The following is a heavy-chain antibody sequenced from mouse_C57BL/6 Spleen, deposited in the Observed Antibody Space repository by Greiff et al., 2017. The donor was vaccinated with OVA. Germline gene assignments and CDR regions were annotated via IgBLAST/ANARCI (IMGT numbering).Heavy chain of an antibody. J-gene: IGHJ1*03. D-gene: IGHD1-1*01. CDR3: ARREYESSYHGYFDV. CDR1: GYTFTSYW. CDR2: IHPNSGST. Sequence: VQLQQPGAELVKPGASVKLSCKASGYTFTSYWMHWVKQRPGQGLEWIGMIHPNSGSTNYNEKFKSKATLTVDKSSSTAYMQLSSLTSEDSAVYYWARREYESSYHGYFDVWGTGTTVTVSS. V-gene: IGHV1-64*01.